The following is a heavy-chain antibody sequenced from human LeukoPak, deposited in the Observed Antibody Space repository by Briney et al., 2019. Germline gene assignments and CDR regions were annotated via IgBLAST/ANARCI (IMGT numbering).Heavy chain of an antibody. J-gene: IGHJ3*02. CDR3: ARGGYSGYDQDAFDI. D-gene: IGHD5-12*01. CDR1: GGTFSSYA. Sequence: SVKVPCKASGGTFSSYAISWVRQAPGQGLEWMGGIIPIFGTANYAQKFQGRVTITADESTSTAYMELSSLRSEDTAVYYCARGGYSGYDQDAFDIWGQGTMVTVSS. V-gene: IGHV1-69*13. CDR2: IIPIFGTA.